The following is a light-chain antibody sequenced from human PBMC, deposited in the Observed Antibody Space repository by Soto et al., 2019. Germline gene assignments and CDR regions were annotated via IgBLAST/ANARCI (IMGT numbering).Light chain of an antibody. CDR2: NND. V-gene: IGLV1-44*01. J-gene: IGLJ1*01. CDR3: AAWDDRLKTYV. Sequence: QSVLSQPPSTSGTPGHSVTISCSGSSSNIGSNPVNWYQQVPGAAPKLLIYNNDKRPSGVPDRFSGSKSGTSASLTSRGLQSEDEADYYCAAWDDRLKTYVFGTGTKV. CDR1: SSNIGSNP.